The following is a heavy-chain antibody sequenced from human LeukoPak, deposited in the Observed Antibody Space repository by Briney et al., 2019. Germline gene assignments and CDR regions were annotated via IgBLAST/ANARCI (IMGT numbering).Heavy chain of an antibody. Sequence: ASVKVSCKASGYTFTSYYMHWVRQSPGQGLEWMGMMNSIGGSTSYAQKFQGRVTMTRDTSTRPLYMELRSLRSEYTAVYSCATGYSGYDFDYWGQGTLVTVSS. CDR1: GYTFTSYY. V-gene: IGHV1-46*01. CDR2: MNSIGGST. D-gene: IGHD5-12*01. CDR3: ATGYSGYDFDY. J-gene: IGHJ4*02.